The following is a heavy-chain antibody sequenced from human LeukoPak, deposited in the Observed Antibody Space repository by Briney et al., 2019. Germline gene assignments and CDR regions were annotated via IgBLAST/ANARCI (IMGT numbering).Heavy chain of an antibody. V-gene: IGHV3-48*02. CDR3: ARDLTYYYDSSGYYYSRGYFDY. J-gene: IGHJ4*02. CDR2: ISSSSSSM. Sequence: PGGSLRLSCAASGFSFRSYSMNWGRQAPGKGLEWVSYISSSSSSMYYADSVKGRFTISRDDAKNSLYLQMNSLRDEDTAVYYCARDLTYYYDSSGYYYSRGYFDYWGQGTLVTVSS. D-gene: IGHD3-22*01. CDR1: GFSFRSYS.